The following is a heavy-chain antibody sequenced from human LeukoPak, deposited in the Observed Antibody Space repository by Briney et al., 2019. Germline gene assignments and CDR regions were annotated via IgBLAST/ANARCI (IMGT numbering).Heavy chain of an antibody. CDR1: GGSISSGGYY. CDR2: IYYSGST. V-gene: IGHV4-31*03. CDR3: ARGYDIFGVRYYFDY. D-gene: IGHD3-9*01. Sequence: KASQTLSLTCTVSGGSISSGGYYWSWIRQHPGKGLEWIGYIYYSGSTYYNPPLKSRVTISVDTSKNQFSLKLSSVTAADTAVYYCARGYDIFGVRYYFDYWGQGTLVTVSS. J-gene: IGHJ4*02.